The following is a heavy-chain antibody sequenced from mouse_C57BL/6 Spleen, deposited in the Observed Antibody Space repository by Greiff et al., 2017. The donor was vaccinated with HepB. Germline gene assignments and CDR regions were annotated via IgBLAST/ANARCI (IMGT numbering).Heavy chain of an antibody. Sequence: QVQLQQPGAELVMPGASVKLSCTASGYTFTSYWMHWVKQRPGQGLEWIGEIDPSDSYTNYNQKYTGKSTLTVDKSSSTAYMQLSSLTSEDSAVYYCARGYYGSSPVCFDYWGQGTTLTVSS. D-gene: IGHD1-1*01. V-gene: IGHV1-69*01. CDR2: IDPSDSYT. CDR1: GYTFTSYW. J-gene: IGHJ2*01. CDR3: ARGYYGSSPVCFDY.